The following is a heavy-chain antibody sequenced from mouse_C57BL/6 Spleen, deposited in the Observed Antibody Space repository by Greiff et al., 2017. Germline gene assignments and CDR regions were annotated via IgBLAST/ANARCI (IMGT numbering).Heavy chain of an antibody. Sequence: VQLQQPGAELVKPGASVKLSCKASGYTFTSYWMHWVKQRPGQGLEWIGVIHPNSGSTNYNEKFKSKATMTVDKSSSTAYMQLSSQTSEDSAVDYCARDGGYYGKGSDLDYWGQGTTLTVSS. D-gene: IGHD1-1*01. J-gene: IGHJ2*01. CDR1: GYTFTSYW. CDR2: IHPNSGST. V-gene: IGHV1-64*01. CDR3: ARDGGYYGKGSDLDY.